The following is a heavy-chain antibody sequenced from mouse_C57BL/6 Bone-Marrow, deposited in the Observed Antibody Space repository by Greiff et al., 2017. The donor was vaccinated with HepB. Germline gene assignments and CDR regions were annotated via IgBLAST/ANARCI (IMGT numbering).Heavy chain of an antibody. J-gene: IGHJ2*01. D-gene: IGHD4-1*01. CDR3: ARNPNWDDYFDY. V-gene: IGHV2-2*01. Sequence: VQLVASGPGLVQPSQSLSITCTVSGFSLPSYVLHWVRQSPGKVLEWLGVIWSGGSTDYNAAFISRLSISKDNSKSQVFFKMNSLQADDTAIYYCARNPNWDDYFDYWGQGTTLTVSS. CDR2: IWSGGST. CDR1: GFSLPSYV.